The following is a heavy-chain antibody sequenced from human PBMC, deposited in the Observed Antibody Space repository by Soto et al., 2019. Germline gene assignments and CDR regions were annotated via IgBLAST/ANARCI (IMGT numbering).Heavy chain of an antibody. J-gene: IGHJ6*02. CDR2: INHSGST. CDR1: GGSFSGYY. D-gene: IGHD3-10*01. Sequence: SETLSLTCAVYGGSFSGYYWSWIRQPPGKGLEWIGEINHSGSTDYNPSLKSRVTISVDTSKNQFSLKLSSVTAADTAVYYCARGRVRGVIKKDYGMDVWGQGTTVS. V-gene: IGHV4-34*01. CDR3: ARGRVRGVIKKDYGMDV.